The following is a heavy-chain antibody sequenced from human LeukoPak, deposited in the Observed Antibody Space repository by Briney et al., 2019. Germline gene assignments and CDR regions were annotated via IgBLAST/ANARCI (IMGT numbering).Heavy chain of an antibody. CDR1: GFTFSSYA. CDR3: ASLWHNDY. J-gene: IGHJ4*02. V-gene: IGHV3-30-3*01. D-gene: IGHD3-10*01. Sequence: PGRSLRLSWAASGFTFSSYAMHWVRQAPGKGLEWVAVISYDGSNKYYADSVKGRFTISRDNSKNTLYLQMNSLRAEDTAVYYCASLWHNDYWGQGTLVTVSS. CDR2: ISYDGSNK.